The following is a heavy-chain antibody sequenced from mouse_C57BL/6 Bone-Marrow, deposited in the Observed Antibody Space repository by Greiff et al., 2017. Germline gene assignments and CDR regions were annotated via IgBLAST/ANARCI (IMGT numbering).Heavy chain of an antibody. Sequence: VQRVESGAELVRPGTSVKVSCKASGYAFTNYLIEWVKQRPGQGLEWIGVINPGSGGTNYNEKVKGKATLTADKSSSTAYMQLSSLTSEDSAVYFCARCLDGNFDYWGQGTTLTVSS. CDR3: ARCLDGNFDY. CDR1: GYAFTNYL. V-gene: IGHV1-54*01. J-gene: IGHJ2*01. D-gene: IGHD2-1*01. CDR2: INPGSGGT.